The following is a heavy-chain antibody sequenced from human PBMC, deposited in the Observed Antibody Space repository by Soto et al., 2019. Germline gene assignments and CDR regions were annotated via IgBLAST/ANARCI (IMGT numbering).Heavy chain of an antibody. V-gene: IGHV3-23*01. CDR3: AKADPSTGPFDY. CDR1: GFTFSSYA. J-gene: IGHJ4*02. D-gene: IGHD4-17*01. Sequence: PGGSLRLSCAASGFTFSSYAMSWVRQAPGKGLEWVSAISGSGGSTYYADSVKGRFTISRDNSKNTLYLQMNSLKVEDTALYYCAKADPSTGPFDYWGQGTLVTVSS. CDR2: ISGSGGST.